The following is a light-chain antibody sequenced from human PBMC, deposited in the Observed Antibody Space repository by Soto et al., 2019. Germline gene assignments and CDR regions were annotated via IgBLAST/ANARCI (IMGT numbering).Light chain of an antibody. CDR1: SSDVGGYNY. CDR3: SSYISSCTHWV. CDR2: EVN. Sequence: QSALTQPASVSGSPGQSITISCTGTSSDVGGYNYVSWYQQHPGKAPKLMIYEVNNRPSGVSNRFSGSKSGNTASLTISGLQAEDEADYYCSSYISSCTHWVFGGGTKVTVL. V-gene: IGLV2-14*01. J-gene: IGLJ3*02.